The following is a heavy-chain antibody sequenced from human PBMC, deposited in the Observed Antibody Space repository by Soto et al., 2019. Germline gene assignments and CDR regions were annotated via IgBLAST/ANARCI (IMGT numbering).Heavy chain of an antibody. CDR2: ISYDGSNK. J-gene: IGHJ6*02. V-gene: IGHV3-30*18. CDR3: AKDGGYEVGNYYGMDV. CDR1: GFTFSRYG. Sequence: QVQLVESGGGVVQPGRSLRLSCAASGFTFSRYGMHWVRQAPGKGLEWVAVISYDGSNKYYADSVKGRFTISRDNSKNTLYLQMNSLRAEDTAVYYCAKDGGYEVGNYYGMDVWGQGTTVSVSS. D-gene: IGHD5-12*01.